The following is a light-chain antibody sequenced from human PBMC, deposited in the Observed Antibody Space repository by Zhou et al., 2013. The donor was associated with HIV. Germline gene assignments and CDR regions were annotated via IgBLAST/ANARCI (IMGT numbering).Light chain of an antibody. CDR2: DAS. CDR1: RSIYSY. V-gene: IGKV1-33*01. Sequence: DIQMTQSPSSLSASVGDRVTISCRASRSIYSYLNWYQQKPGKAPKLLIYDASNLEIGVPSRFSGSGSGTDFTFTISSLQPEDIATYYCQQYDNLPMCSFGQGTKLEIK. CDR3: QQYDNLPMCS. J-gene: IGKJ2*04.